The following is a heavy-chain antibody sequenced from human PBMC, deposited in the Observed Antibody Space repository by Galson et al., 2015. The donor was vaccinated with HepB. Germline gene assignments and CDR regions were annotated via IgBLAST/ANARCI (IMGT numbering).Heavy chain of an antibody. CDR1: GGSFSGYY. Sequence: LSLTCAVYGGSFSGYYWSWIRQSPGKGLEWIGEINHIGITKYNPSLKSRVTLSVDTPKSQFSLKLRSVTAADTGVYYCARGHYGDVWGQGTLVTVSS. CDR3: ARGHYGDV. D-gene: IGHD4-17*01. J-gene: IGHJ4*02. V-gene: IGHV4-34*01. CDR2: INHIGIT.